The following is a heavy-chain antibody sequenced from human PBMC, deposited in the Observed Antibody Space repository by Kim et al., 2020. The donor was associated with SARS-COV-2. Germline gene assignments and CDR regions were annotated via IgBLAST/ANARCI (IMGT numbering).Heavy chain of an antibody. Sequence: SVKVSCKASGYIFTNFAIQWVRQAPGQRLEWMGWINAGTGNTKFSQQFQGRVTFTRDTSANTASMELSSLGSEDTAVYYCARDLFHTGFDYWGQGTLVAVSS. CDR2: INAGTGNT. V-gene: IGHV1-3*01. D-gene: IGHD2-8*02. J-gene: IGHJ4*02. CDR1: GYIFTNFA. CDR3: ARDLFHTGFDY.